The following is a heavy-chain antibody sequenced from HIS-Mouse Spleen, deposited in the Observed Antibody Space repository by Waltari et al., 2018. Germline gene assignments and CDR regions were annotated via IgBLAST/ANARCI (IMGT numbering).Heavy chain of an antibody. CDR3: AKASSGWLDY. J-gene: IGHJ4*02. CDR1: GLTFSSYG. CDR2: ISYDGSNK. Sequence: VQLVESGGGVVQPGRSLRLACAASGLTFSSYGMHWVSQAPGKGLEWVAVISYDGSNKYYADSVKGRFTISRDNSKNTLYLQMNSLRAEDTAVYYCAKASSGWLDYWGQGTLVTVSS. V-gene: IGHV3-30*18. D-gene: IGHD6-19*01.